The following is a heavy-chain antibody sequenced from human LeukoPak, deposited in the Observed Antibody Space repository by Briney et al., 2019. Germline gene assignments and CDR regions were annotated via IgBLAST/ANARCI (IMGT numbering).Heavy chain of an antibody. CDR2: IYFSGTT. J-gene: IGHJ5*02. Sequence: SETLSLTCTVSGGSINSGGYYWSWIRQHPGKGLEWIGYIYFSGTTHYNPSFQSRVIISMDTSKSQFSLKLSSVTAADTAVYYCAREEYCSSTSCYIAWGQGTLVTVSS. V-gene: IGHV4-30-4*01. D-gene: IGHD2-2*02. CDR1: GGSINSGGYY. CDR3: AREEYCSSTSCYIA.